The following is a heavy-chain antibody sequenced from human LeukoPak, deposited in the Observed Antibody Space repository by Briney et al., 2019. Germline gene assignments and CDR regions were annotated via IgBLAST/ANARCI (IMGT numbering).Heavy chain of an antibody. CDR2: IYYSGST. CDR3: ARGSKSSSSWGIDY. D-gene: IGHD6-6*01. CDR1: GGSISSYY. V-gene: IGHV4-59*01. J-gene: IGHJ4*02. Sequence: SETLSLTCTVSGGSISSYYWSWIRQPPGKGLEWIGYIYYSGSTNYNPSLKSRVTISVDTSKNQFSLKLSSVTAADTAVYYCARGSKSSSSWGIDYWGQGTLVTVSS.